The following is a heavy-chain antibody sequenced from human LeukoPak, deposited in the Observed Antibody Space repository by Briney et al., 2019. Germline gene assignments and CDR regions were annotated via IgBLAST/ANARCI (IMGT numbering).Heavy chain of an antibody. CDR2: ISSSSSYI. J-gene: IGHJ5*02. CDR3: ARDLGIAVALWFDP. CDR1: GFTFSSYS. V-gene: IGHV3-21*01. D-gene: IGHD6-19*01. Sequence: GGSLRLSCAASGFTFSSYSMNWVRQAPGKGLEWVSSISSSSSYIYYADSVKGRFTISRDNAKNSLYLQMNSLRAEDTAVYYCARDLGIAVALWFDPWGQGTLVTVSS.